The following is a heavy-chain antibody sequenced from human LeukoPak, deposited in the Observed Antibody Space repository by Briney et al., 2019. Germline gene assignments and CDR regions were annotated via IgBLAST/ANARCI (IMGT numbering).Heavy chain of an antibody. CDR1: GFTFSSYW. CDR2: INTDGRKT. Sequence: GGSLRLSCAASGFTFSSYWMHWVRQAPGKGRVWVSHINTDGRKTDHAESVKGRFTISKENAKNTLYLQMNSLRAEDTAVYYCARPSAAGPYFDYWGQGTLVTVSS. D-gene: IGHD6-13*01. J-gene: IGHJ4*02. CDR3: ARPSAAGPYFDY. V-gene: IGHV3-74*01.